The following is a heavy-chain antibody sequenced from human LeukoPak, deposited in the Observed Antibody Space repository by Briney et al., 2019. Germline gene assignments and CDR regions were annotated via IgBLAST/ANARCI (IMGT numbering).Heavy chain of an antibody. D-gene: IGHD6-6*01. J-gene: IGHJ4*02. Sequence: ASVKVSCKASGYTFTGYYMHWVRQAPGQVLDWMGWINPNSGGTNYAQKFQGRVTMTRDTSISTAYMELSRLRSDDTAVFYCARVLSSSPRAFDYWGQGTLVTVSS. V-gene: IGHV1-2*02. CDR3: ARVLSSSPRAFDY. CDR1: GYTFTGYY. CDR2: INPNSGGT.